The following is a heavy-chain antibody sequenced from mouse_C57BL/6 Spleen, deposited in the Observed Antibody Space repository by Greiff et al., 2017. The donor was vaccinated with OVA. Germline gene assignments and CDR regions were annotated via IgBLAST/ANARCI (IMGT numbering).Heavy chain of an antibody. J-gene: IGHJ4*01. V-gene: IGHV1-69*01. D-gene: IGHD1-1*01. CDR2: IDPSDSYT. CDR3: ARGSYGSRDYAMDY. CDR1: GYTFTSYW. Sequence: QVQLQQPGAELVMPGASVKLSCKASGYTFTSYWMHWVKQRPGQGLEWIGEIDPSDSYTNYNQKFKGKSTLTVDKSSSTAYMQLSSLTSEDSAVYYCARGSYGSRDYAMDYWGQGTSVTVSS.